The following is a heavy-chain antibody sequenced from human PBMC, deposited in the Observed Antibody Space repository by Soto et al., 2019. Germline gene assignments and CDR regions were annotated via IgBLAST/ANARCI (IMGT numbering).Heavy chain of an antibody. V-gene: IGHV3-33*01. J-gene: IGHJ6*03. CDR2: IWFDGSSK. Sequence: PGGSLRLSCAASGFTFSSYGMHWVRQAPGKGLEWVALIWFDGSSKYYADSVKGRFTISRDNSKNTLYLQMNSLRAEDTAVYYCARDYDVLTGYHSHMDVWGKGTTVTVSS. CDR1: GFTFSSYG. D-gene: IGHD3-9*01. CDR3: ARDYDVLTGYHSHMDV.